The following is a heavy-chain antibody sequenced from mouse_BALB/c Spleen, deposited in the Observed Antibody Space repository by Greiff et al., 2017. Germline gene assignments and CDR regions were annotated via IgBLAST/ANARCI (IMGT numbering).Heavy chain of an antibody. J-gene: IGHJ3*01. Sequence: DVQLQESGTVLARPGASVKMSCKASGYTFTSYWMHWVKQRPGQGLEWIGAIYPGNSDTSYNQKFKGKAKLTAVTSTSTAYMELSSLTNEDSAVYYCTRREDRYDEFAYWGQGTLVTVSA. CDR2: IYPGNSDT. D-gene: IGHD2-14*01. CDR1: GYTFTSYW. CDR3: TRREDRYDEFAY. V-gene: IGHV1-5*01.